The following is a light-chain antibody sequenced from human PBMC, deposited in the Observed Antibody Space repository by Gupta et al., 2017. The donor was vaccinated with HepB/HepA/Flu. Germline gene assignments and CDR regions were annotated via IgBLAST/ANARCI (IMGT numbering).Light chain of an antibody. J-gene: IGKJ5*01. V-gene: IGKV1-39*01. CDR1: QSIITY. Sequence: DIQMTPSPSSLSASLGDRVTITCRASQSIITYLNWYQQKPGKAPKLLIYSTSSLQSGVPSRFSGSGSETDFTLTITSLQPEDFATYYCQQSYSTPTFGQGTRLE. CDR2: STS. CDR3: QQSYSTPT.